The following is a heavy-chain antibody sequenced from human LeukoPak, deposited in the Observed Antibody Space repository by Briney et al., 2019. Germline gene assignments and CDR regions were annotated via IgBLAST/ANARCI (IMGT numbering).Heavy chain of an antibody. CDR2: IKQDGSEK. CDR1: GFTFSSYW. J-gene: IGHJ4*02. V-gene: IGHV3-7*01. CDR3: ARDLGESYGDYFDY. Sequence: GGSLRLSCAASGFTFSSYWMNWVRQAPGKGLEWVANIKQDGSEKYYVDSVKGRFTIPRDNAKNSLYLQMNSLRAEDTAVYYCARDLGESYGDYFDYWGQGTLVTVSS. D-gene: IGHD3-16*01.